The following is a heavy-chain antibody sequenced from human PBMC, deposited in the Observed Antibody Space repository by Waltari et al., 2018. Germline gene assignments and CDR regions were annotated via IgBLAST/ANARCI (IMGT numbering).Heavy chain of an antibody. V-gene: IGHV4-59*01. Sequence: QVQLQESGPGLVKPSETLSLTCTVSGGSISSYYWSWIRQPPGKGLEWIGYIYYSGSTNYNPSLKSRVTISVDTSKNQFSLKLSSVTAADTAVYYCARGTVLRFFLGYMDVWGKGTTVTISS. CDR2: IYYSGST. CDR3: ARGTVLRFFLGYMDV. D-gene: IGHD3-3*01. CDR1: GGSISSYY. J-gene: IGHJ6*03.